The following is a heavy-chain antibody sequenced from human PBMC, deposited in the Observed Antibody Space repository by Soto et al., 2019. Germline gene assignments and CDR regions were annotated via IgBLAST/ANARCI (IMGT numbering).Heavy chain of an antibody. V-gene: IGHV3-30*18. CDR2: ISYDGSNK. D-gene: IGHD3-10*01. CDR1: GFTFSSYG. Sequence: PGGSLRLSCAASGFTFSSYGMHWVRQAPGKGLEWVAVISYDGSNKYYADSVKGRFTISRDNSKNTLYLQMNSLRAEDTAVYYCAKGTYGSGSYYYYYYGMDVWGQGTTVTVSS. J-gene: IGHJ6*02. CDR3: AKGTYGSGSYYYYYYGMDV.